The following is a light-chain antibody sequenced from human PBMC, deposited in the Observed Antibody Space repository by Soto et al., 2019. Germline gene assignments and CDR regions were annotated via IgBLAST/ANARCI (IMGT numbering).Light chain of an antibody. V-gene: IGKV1-5*03. Sequence: DVQMTQSPSTLSASVGDRVTITCRASQNIDNWLAWYQQKPRKAPKLLIYKASSLESGVPSRFSGSGSGTELTLTISSLEPDDFATYHCQQYNSYSVPSFGQGTKVDIK. CDR2: KAS. J-gene: IGKJ1*01. CDR3: QQYNSYSVPS. CDR1: QNIDNW.